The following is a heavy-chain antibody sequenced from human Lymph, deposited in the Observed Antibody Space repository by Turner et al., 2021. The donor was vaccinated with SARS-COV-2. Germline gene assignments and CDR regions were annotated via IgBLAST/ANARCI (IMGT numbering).Heavy chain of an antibody. D-gene: IGHD5-18*01. CDR2: IYSSGST. Sequence: QVQLQESGPGLGKPSETLSLTCTVSGGSVTSSSYYWGWIRQPRGKGLEWIGNIYSSGSTYYNPSLKRRVTISVDTSKNQFSLKLSSVNAADTAVYYCARQGWLRGYFDYWSRGTLVTVSS. V-gene: IGHV4-39*01. CDR1: GGSVTSSSYY. J-gene: IGHJ4*02. CDR3: ARQGWLRGYFDY.